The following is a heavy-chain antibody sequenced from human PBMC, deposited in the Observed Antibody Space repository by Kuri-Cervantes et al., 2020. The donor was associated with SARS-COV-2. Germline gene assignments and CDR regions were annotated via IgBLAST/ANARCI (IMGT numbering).Heavy chain of an antibody. CDR3: ARDSIPTLGYCSSTSCYVPYNWFGP. D-gene: IGHD2-2*01. V-gene: IGHV1-8*03. CDR1: GYTFTSYD. J-gene: IGHJ5*02. CDR2: MNPNSGNT. Sequence: ASVKVSCKASGYTFTSYDINWVRQATGQGLEWMGWMNPNSGNTGYAQKFQGRVTITRNTSISTAYMELSSLRSEDTAVYYCARDSIPTLGYCSSTSCYVPYNWFGPWGQGTLVTVSS.